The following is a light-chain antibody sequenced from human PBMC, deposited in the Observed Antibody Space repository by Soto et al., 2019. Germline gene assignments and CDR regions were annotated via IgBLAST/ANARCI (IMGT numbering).Light chain of an antibody. J-gene: IGKJ1*01. CDR2: GAS. Sequence: EIVLTHSPGTLSLSPCERAALSFRASQSLTSSYLAWYQQKPGQAPRLLIYGASSRATGIPDRFSGSGSGTDFTLTISRLEPEDFAVYYCHQYDSWTFGQGTKVDI. CDR1: QSLTSSY. V-gene: IGKV3-20*01. CDR3: HQYDSWT.